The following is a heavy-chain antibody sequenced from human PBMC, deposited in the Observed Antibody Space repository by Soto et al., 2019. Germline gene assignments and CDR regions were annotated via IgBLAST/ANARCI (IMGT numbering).Heavy chain of an antibody. CDR3: ASVGPGYYYGMDV. Sequence: PSETLSLTCTVSGGSISSSSYYWGGIRQPPGKGLEWIGSIYYSGSTYYNPSLKSRVTISVDTSKNQFSLKLSSVTAADTAVYYCASVGPGYYYGMDVWGQGTTVTVSS. V-gene: IGHV4-39*01. D-gene: IGHD1-26*01. CDR1: GGSISSSSYY. J-gene: IGHJ6*02. CDR2: IYYSGST.